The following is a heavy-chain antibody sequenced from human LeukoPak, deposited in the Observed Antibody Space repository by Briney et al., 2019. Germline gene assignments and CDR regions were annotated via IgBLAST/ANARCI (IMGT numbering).Heavy chain of an antibody. V-gene: IGHV4-30-4*01. CDR1: GDSINSGDYY. Sequence: SETLSLTCTVSGDSINSGDYYWSWIRQPPGNGLEWIGYIYYSGSTYYNPSLKSRVTISVDTSKNQFSLKLSSVTAADTAVYYCARALGDDGDYWGQGTLVTVSS. CDR2: IYYSGST. CDR3: ARALGDDGDY. J-gene: IGHJ4*02. D-gene: IGHD2-21*02.